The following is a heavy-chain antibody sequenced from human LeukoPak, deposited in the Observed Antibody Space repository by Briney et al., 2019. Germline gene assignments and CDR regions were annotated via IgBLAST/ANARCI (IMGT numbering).Heavy chain of an antibody. CDR3: ARHTMALQYQLLAWFDP. CDR2: LYYSGST. Sequence: PSETLSLTCTVSGGSISSSSYYWGWIRQPPGKGLEWIGSLYYSGSTYYNPSLKGRVTISVDTSKNQFSLKLSSVTAADTAVYYCARHTMALQYQLLAWFDPWGQGTLVTVSS. V-gene: IGHV4-39*01. D-gene: IGHD2-2*01. J-gene: IGHJ5*02. CDR1: GGSISSSSYY.